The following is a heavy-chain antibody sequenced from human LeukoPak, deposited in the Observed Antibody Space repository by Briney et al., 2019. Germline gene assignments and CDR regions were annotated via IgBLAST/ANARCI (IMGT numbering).Heavy chain of an antibody. Sequence: PGGSLRLSCAASGLTFSNYWMDWVRQAPGKGLEGVANIKQDGSEKNYVDSVKGRFIISRDSAKNSLYLQMNTLRADDTAVYYCARDGFGTGSNWGQGTLVTVSS. CDR2: IKQDGSEK. V-gene: IGHV3-7*03. D-gene: IGHD3-16*01. J-gene: IGHJ4*02. CDR3: ARDGFGTGSN. CDR1: GLTFSNYW.